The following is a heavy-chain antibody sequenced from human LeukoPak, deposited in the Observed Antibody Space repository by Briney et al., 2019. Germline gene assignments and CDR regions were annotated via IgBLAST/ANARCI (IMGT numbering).Heavy chain of an antibody. CDR2: INHSGST. V-gene: IGHV4-34*01. Sequence: SETLSLTCAVYAGSFSGYYWSWIRQPPGKGLEWIGEINHSGSTNYNPSLKSPVIISVDTSKDQFSLKLSSVTAADSAVYYCARGEPIPVYSRTWFRARGAWFDPWGQGTLVTVSS. J-gene: IGHJ5*02. CDR1: AGSFSGYY. CDR3: ARGEPIPVYSRTWFRARGAWFDP. D-gene: IGHD6-13*01.